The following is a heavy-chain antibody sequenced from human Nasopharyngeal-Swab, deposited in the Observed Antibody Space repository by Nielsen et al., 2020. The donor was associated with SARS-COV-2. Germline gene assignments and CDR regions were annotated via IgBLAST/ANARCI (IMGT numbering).Heavy chain of an antibody. J-gene: IGHJ4*02. Sequence: ASVKVSCKASGYTFTSYAMHWVRQAPGQRLEWMGWTNAGNGNTKYSQKFQGRVTITRDTSASTAYMELSSLRSEDTAVYYCARDGLRFWSDYQYYFDYWGQGTLVTVSS. CDR2: TNAGNGNT. CDR3: ARDGLRFWSDYQYYFDY. CDR1: GYTFTSYA. V-gene: IGHV1-3*01. D-gene: IGHD3-3*01.